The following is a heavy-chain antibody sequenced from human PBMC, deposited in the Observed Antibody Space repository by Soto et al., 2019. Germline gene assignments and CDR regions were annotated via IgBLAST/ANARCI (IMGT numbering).Heavy chain of an antibody. Sequence: GASVKVSCKASGGTFSSYAISWVRQAPGQGLEWMGGITPIFGTANYAQKLQGRVTITTDASTSTAYMELSSLRSDDTAVYYCARDLKRITIFGVVIGGFDPWGQGTLVTVSS. CDR3: ARDLKRITIFGVVIGGFDP. V-gene: IGHV1-69*05. D-gene: IGHD3-3*01. J-gene: IGHJ5*02. CDR1: GGTFSSYA. CDR2: ITPIFGTA.